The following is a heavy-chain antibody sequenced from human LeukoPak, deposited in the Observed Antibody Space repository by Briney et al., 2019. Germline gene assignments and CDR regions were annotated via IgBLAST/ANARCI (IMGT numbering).Heavy chain of an antibody. CDR2: ISSSSSYI. CDR3: ARDQQPNYYDSSGYRTHDAFDI. Sequence: GGSLRLSCAASGFTFSSYSMNWVRQAPGKGLGWVSSISSSSSYIYYADSVKGRFTISRDNAKNSLYLQMNSLRAEDTAVYYCARDQQPNYYDSSGYRTHDAFDIWGQGTMVTVSS. D-gene: IGHD3-22*01. J-gene: IGHJ3*02. V-gene: IGHV3-21*01. CDR1: GFTFSSYS.